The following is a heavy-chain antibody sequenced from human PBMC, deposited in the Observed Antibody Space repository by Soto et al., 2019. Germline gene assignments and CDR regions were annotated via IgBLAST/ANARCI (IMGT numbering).Heavy chain of an antibody. CDR2: MNPRSGGT. Sequence: ASAKISSSASGDTFTICYWHCGLQDPGQGLEWMGWMNPRSGGTKYAQSFQDRVTMTTDESISTAYMQLSSLRHGDTAVYFCARTDDRSSSPLDLWGPGTLVTVSS. CDR3: ARTDDRSSSPLDL. V-gene: IGHV1-2*02. J-gene: IGHJ5*02. CDR1: GDTFTICY.